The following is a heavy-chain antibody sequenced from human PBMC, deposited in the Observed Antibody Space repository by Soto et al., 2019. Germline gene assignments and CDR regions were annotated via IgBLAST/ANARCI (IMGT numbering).Heavy chain of an antibody. V-gene: IGHV4-39*01. CDR1: GGSISSSSYY. Sequence: SETLSLTCTVPGGSISSSSYYWGWIRQPPGKGLEWIGSIYYSGSTYYNPSLKSRVTISVDTSKNQFSLKLSSVTAADTAVYYCAITGAEYYYYGMDVWGQGTTVTVSS. CDR2: IYYSGST. CDR3: AITGAEYYYYGMDV. J-gene: IGHJ6*02. D-gene: IGHD1-20*01.